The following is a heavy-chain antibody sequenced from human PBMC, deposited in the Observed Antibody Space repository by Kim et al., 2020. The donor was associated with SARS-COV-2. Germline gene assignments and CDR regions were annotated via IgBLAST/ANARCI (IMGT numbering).Heavy chain of an antibody. CDR2: IYYSGST. CDR3: ARAPPRGYSYGYLD. CDR1: GGSISSYY. J-gene: IGHJ4*02. V-gene: IGHV4-59*01. D-gene: IGHD5-18*01. Sequence: SETLSLTCTVSGGSISSYYWSWIRQPPGKGLEWIGYIYYSGSTNYNPSLKSRVTISVDTSKNQFSLKLSSVTAADTAVYYCARAPPRGYSYGYLDWGQGTLVTVSS.